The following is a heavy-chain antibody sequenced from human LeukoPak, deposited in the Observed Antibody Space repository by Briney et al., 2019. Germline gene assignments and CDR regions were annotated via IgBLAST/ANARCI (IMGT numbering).Heavy chain of an antibody. Sequence: SETLSLTCTVSGGSISPYYWSWIRQPPGKGLEWLGYIYYSGNTDYNPSLKGRVAISVDKSKNQFSLKLSSVTAADTAVYYCARSTGSTMFIDYWGQGTLVTVSS. J-gene: IGHJ4*02. CDR1: GGSISPYY. CDR2: IYYSGNT. D-gene: IGHD3-10*02. V-gene: IGHV4-59*01. CDR3: ARSTGSTMFIDY.